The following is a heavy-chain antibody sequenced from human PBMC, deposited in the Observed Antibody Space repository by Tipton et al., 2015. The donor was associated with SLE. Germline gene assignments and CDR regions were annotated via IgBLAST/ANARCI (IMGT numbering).Heavy chain of an antibody. J-gene: IGHJ4*02. D-gene: IGHD3-3*01. CDR2: IYHSGST. V-gene: IGHV4-38-2*02. Sequence: TLSLTCTVSGYSISSGYYWGWIRQPPGKGLEWIGSIYHSGSTYYNPSLKSRVTISVDTSKNQFSLKLSSVTAADTAVYYCARREFLEWLAFDYWGQGTLVTVSS. CDR3: ARREFLEWLAFDY. CDR1: GYSISSGYY.